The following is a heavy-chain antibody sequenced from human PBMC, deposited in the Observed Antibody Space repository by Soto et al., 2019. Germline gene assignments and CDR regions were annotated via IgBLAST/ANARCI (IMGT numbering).Heavy chain of an antibody. Sequence: EVQLVESGGGLVQPGGSLRLSCEASGFTFSRYDMHWVRQAPGKGLEWVSATGTTGDTYYSGSVKGRFTISREDAKNTLYLQMNSLRGEHTAIYYCTRGRWYQFQNDEQNFDYWGRGTLVTVSS. CDR3: TRGRWYQFQNDEQNFDY. J-gene: IGHJ4*02. CDR2: TGTTGDT. V-gene: IGHV3-13*01. D-gene: IGHD1-1*01. CDR1: GFTFSRYD.